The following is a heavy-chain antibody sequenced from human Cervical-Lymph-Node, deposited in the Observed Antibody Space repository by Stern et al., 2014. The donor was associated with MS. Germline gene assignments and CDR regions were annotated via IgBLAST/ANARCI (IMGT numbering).Heavy chain of an antibody. Sequence: VQLQESGPGLVKPSQTLSLTCTVSGGSISSGGYYWSWIRQHPGKGLEWIGYIYYSGSTYYNPSLKSRVTISVDTSKNQFSLKLSSVTAADTAVYYCARVHADSSSWYWWYFDLWGRGTLVTVSS. CDR1: GGSISSGGYY. CDR3: ARVHADSSSWYWWYFDL. CDR2: IYYSGST. V-gene: IGHV4-31*03. J-gene: IGHJ2*01. D-gene: IGHD6-13*01.